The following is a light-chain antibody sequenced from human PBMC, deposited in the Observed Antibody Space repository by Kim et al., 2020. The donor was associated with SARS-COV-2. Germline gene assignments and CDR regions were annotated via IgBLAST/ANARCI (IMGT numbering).Light chain of an antibody. CDR3: QQYNSYPLT. Sequence: DIQMTQSPSTLSAPVGDRVTITCRASQSISSWLAWYQRKPGKAPRLLIYKASSLESGVPSRFSGSGSGTEFTLTISSLQPDDFATYYCQQYNSYPLTFGGGTKVDIK. V-gene: IGKV1-5*03. CDR2: KAS. J-gene: IGKJ4*01. CDR1: QSISSW.